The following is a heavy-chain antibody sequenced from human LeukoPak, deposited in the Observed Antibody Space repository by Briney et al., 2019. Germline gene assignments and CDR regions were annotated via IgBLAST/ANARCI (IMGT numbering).Heavy chain of an antibody. Sequence: SVKVFCKASGGTFSSYAISWVRQAPGQGLEWMGRIIPIFGTANYAQKFQGRVTITTDESTSTAYMELSSLRSEDTAVYYCARDGGLDYYDSSGYYEGSDYWGQGTLVTVSS. D-gene: IGHD3-22*01. CDR1: GGTFSSYA. J-gene: IGHJ4*02. CDR2: IIPIFGTA. V-gene: IGHV1-69*05. CDR3: ARDGGLDYYDSSGYYEGSDY.